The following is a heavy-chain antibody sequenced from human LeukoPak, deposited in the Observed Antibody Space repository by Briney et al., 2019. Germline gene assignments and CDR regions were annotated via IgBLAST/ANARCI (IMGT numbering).Heavy chain of an antibody. V-gene: IGHV3-20*04. CDR3: ARRRVTFVRGVDITSYYFDY. J-gene: IGHJ4*02. Sequence: GGSLRLSCAASGFTFSRYSMNWVRQVPGKGLEWVSGINWNGGSTGYTDSVKGRFTISRDNAKNSLYLQMNSLRAEDTALYSCARRRVTFVRGVDITSYYFDYWGQGTLVTVSS. D-gene: IGHD3-10*01. CDR2: INWNGGST. CDR1: GFTFSRYS.